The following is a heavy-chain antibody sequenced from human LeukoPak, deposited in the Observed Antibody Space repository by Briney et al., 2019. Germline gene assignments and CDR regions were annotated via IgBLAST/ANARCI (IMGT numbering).Heavy chain of an antibody. CDR3: ARVHSSGWFEGFDP. CDR1: GYTFTSYD. Sequence: ASVKVSCKASGYTFTSYDINWVRQATGQGLEWMGWMNPNSGNTGYAQKFQGRVTMTRNTSISTAYMELSSLRSEDTAVYYCARVHSSGWFEGFDPWGQGTLVTVSS. V-gene: IGHV1-8*01. J-gene: IGHJ5*02. CDR2: MNPNSGNT. D-gene: IGHD6-19*01.